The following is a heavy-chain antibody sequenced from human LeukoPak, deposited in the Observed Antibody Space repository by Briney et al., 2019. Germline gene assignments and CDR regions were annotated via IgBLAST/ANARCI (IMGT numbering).Heavy chain of an antibody. V-gene: IGHV3-48*01. J-gene: IGHJ4*02. CDR3: ARIPCTNGVCYTFDY. CDR1: GFTFSSYS. Sequence: GGSLRLSCAASGFTFSSYSINWVRLAPGKGLEWASYISSSSSTIYYADSVKGRFTISRDNAKNSLYLQMNSLRAEDTAVYYCARIPCTNGVCYTFDYWGQGTLVTVSS. CDR2: ISSSSSTI. D-gene: IGHD2-8*01.